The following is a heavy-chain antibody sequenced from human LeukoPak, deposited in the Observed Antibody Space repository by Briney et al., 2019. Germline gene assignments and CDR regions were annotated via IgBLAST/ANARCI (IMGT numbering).Heavy chain of an antibody. CDR2: IYHSGAA. V-gene: IGHV4-38-2*01. CDR1: DHSISSDYY. D-gene: IGHD5-18*01. Sequence: PSETLSLTCGVSDHSISSDYYWGWIRQPPGKGLEWIGSIYHSGAAYYNPSLNSRVTISVDTSKNQFSLKLNSVTAADTAVYYCARVWGYTYGYFDYWGQGTLVTVSS. CDR3: ARVWGYTYGYFDY. J-gene: IGHJ4*02.